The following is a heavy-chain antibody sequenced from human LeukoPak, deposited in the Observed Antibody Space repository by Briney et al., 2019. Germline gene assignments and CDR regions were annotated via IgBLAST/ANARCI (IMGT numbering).Heavy chain of an antibody. CDR3: ARDSYTSYYYYMDV. J-gene: IGHJ6*03. V-gene: IGHV4-38-2*02. Sequence: SETLSLTCTVSGYSISSGYYWGWIRQPPGKGLEWIGSFYHSGTTYYNPSLKSRVTISVDTSKNQFSLKLSSVTAADTAVYYCARDSYTSYYYYMDVWGKGTTVTVSS. CDR1: GYSISSGYY. D-gene: IGHD2-2*02. CDR2: FYHSGTT.